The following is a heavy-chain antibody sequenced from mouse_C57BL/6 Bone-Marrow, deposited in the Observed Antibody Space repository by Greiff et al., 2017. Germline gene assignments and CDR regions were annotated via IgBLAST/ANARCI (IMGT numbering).Heavy chain of an antibody. CDR2: ISSGSSTI. Sequence: EVKVVESGGGLVKPGGSLKLSCAASGFTFSDYGMHWVRQAPEKGLEWVAYISSGSSTIYYADTVKGRFTISRDNAKNTLFLQMTILGSEDTAMYYGASPSNWDYVDYWCQGTTLTVSS. CDR1: GFTFSDYG. J-gene: IGHJ2*01. CDR3: ASPSNWDYVDY. V-gene: IGHV5-17*01. D-gene: IGHD4-1*01.